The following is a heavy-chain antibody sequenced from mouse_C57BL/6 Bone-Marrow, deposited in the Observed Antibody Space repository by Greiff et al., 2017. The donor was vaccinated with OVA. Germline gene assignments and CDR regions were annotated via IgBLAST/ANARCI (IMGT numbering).Heavy chain of an antibody. D-gene: IGHD1-1*01. Sequence: QVQLQQSGAELMKPGASVKLSCKATGYTFTGYWIEWVKQRPGHGLEWIGEILPGSGSTNYNEKFKGKATFTADKSSNTAYMQLSSLTSEDSAIYYCARGTDCYGSSPFAYWGQGTLVTVSA. J-gene: IGHJ3*01. CDR2: ILPGSGST. CDR1: GYTFTGYW. V-gene: IGHV1-9*01. CDR3: ARGTDCYGSSPFAY.